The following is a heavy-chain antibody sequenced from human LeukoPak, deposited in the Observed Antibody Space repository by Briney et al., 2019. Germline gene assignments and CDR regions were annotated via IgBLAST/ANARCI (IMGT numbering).Heavy chain of an antibody. V-gene: IGHV3-33*06. CDR1: GFTFSSYG. J-gene: IGHJ4*02. CDR2: IWYDGGNK. D-gene: IGHD3-9*01. CDR3: AKERWDYDILTGYPNYFDY. Sequence: GGSLRLSCAASGFTFSSYGMHWVRQAPGKGLEWVAVIWYDGGNKYYADSVKGRFTISRDNSKNTLYLQMNSLRAEDTAVYYCAKERWDYDILTGYPNYFDYWGQGTLVTVSS.